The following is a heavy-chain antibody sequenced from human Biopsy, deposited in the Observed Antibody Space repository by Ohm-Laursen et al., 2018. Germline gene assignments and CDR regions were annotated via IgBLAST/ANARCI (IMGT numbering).Heavy chain of an antibody. D-gene: IGHD3-3*01. CDR3: ARDHPDFWGGYSPTVISSYYGMDV. CDR2: ITSGGSTT. J-gene: IGHJ6*02. Sequence: SLRLSCSAFGFTFSAYYMSWIRQAPGKGLEWVSYITSGGSTTDYADSVKGRFTISRDNAKSSLFLQMNSLRAEDTAVYYCARDHPDFWGGYSPTVISSYYGMDVWGQGTTVIVSS. CDR1: GFTFSAYY. V-gene: IGHV3-11*01.